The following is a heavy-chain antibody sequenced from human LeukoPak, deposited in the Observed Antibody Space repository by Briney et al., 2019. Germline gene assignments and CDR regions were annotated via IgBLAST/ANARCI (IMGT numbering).Heavy chain of an antibody. Sequence: GGSLRLSCAASGFTFSSKGMSWVRQAPGKGLEWVSAISTSGGSTYYADSVKGRFTISRDNSKNTLYLQMNSLRAEDTAIYYCAKDSPVMTTWGQGTLVTVSS. D-gene: IGHD2-21*01. V-gene: IGHV3-23*01. J-gene: IGHJ4*02. CDR1: GFTFSSKG. CDR3: AKDSPVMTT. CDR2: ISTSGGST.